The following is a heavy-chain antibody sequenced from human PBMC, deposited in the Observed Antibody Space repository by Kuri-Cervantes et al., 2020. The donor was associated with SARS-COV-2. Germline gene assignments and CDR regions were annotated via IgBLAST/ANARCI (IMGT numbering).Heavy chain of an antibody. CDR1: GFTFSSYS. V-gene: IGHV3-21*01. Sequence: GGSLRLSCAASGFTFSSYSMNWVRQAPGKGLEWVSSISSSSSYIYYADSVKGRFTISRDNAKNSLYLQMNSLRAEDTAAYYCARDLGILTGYYSHYYYYYGMDVWGQGTTVTVSS. D-gene: IGHD3-9*01. J-gene: IGHJ6*02. CDR2: ISSSSSYI. CDR3: ARDLGILTGYYSHYYYYYGMDV.